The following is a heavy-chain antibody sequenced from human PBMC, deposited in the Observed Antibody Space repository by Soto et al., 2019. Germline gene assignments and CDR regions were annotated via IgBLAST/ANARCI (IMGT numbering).Heavy chain of an antibody. Sequence: GASVKVSCKTSGYTFTEYDINWVRQAPGQGLEYMGWVSPENRNAGYAPQFRGRVSMTADTSINTVYLELTTPTYEDTAVYYCEVTTGYWGQGTMVTVSS. J-gene: IGHJ4*02. D-gene: IGHD4-17*01. V-gene: IGHV1-8*01. CDR2: VSPENRNA. CDR1: GYTFTEYD. CDR3: EVTTGY.